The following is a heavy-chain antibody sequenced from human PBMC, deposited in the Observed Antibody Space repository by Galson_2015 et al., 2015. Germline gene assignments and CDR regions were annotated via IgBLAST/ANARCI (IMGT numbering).Heavy chain of an antibody. CDR1: GGSITNFY. CDR3: AREATYSSAWIDS. Sequence: SETLSLTCTVSGGSITNFYWSGIRQPPGKGLEWIGYIFYSGSTKYNPSLKSRVTMFLDKSKNQFSLRLNSVTAADTAVYYCAREATYSSAWIDSWGQGTLVIVSS. J-gene: IGHJ4*02. CDR2: IFYSGST. D-gene: IGHD6-19*01. V-gene: IGHV4-59*01.